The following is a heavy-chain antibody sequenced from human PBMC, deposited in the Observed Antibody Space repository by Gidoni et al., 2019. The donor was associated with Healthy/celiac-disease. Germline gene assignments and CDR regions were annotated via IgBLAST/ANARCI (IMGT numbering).Heavy chain of an antibody. J-gene: IGHJ6*02. Sequence: EVQRVQSRAEVKKPGESLKISCKGSGSSFTTYWIGWVRQMPGKGLEWMGIIYPGDSDTRYSPSFQGQVTISADKSISTAYLQWSSLKASDTAMYYCARLIRIFGSSPENGMDVWGQGTTVTVSS. V-gene: IGHV5-51*01. CDR2: IYPGDSDT. CDR3: ARLIRIFGSSPENGMDV. CDR1: GSSFTTYW. D-gene: IGHD3-3*01.